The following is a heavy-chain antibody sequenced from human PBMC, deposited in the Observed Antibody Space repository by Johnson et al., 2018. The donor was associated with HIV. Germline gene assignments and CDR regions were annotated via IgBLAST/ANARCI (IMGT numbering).Heavy chain of an antibody. CDR3: AREGEGGAFDI. CDR1: GFTFSSYG. V-gene: IGHV3-30*03. Sequence: QVQLVESGGGVVQPGRSLRLSCAVSGFTFSSYGMHWVRQAPGKGLELVAVISYDGSNKYYADSVKGRFTISRDNSKNTLYLQINSLRAEDTAVYYCAREGEGGAFDIWGQGTMVTVSS. CDR2: ISYDGSNK. J-gene: IGHJ3*02. D-gene: IGHD3-16*01.